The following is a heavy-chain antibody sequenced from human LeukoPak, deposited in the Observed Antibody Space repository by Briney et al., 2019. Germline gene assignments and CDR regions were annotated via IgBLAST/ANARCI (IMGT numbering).Heavy chain of an antibody. J-gene: IGHJ4*02. V-gene: IGHV4-61*01. CDR1: GGSASSGSYY. Sequence: SETLSLTCTVSGGSASSGSYYWSWIRQPPGKGLEWIGYIYYSGSTNYNPSLKSRVTISVDTSKNQFSLKLSSVTAADTAVYYCARDSWTAVLDYWGQGTLVTVSS. D-gene: IGHD6-13*01. CDR3: ARDSWTAVLDY. CDR2: IYYSGST.